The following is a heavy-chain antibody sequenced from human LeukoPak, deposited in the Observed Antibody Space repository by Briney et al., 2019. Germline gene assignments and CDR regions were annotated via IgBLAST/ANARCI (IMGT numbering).Heavy chain of an antibody. Sequence: GSSVKVSCKASGGTFSSYAISWERQAPGQGLEWMGGIIPIFGTANYAQKFQGRVTITADESTSTAYMELSSLRSEDTAVYYCASAYGDYTSDIYYYGMDVWGKGTTVTVSS. CDR2: IIPIFGTA. V-gene: IGHV1-69*01. CDR1: GGTFSSYA. J-gene: IGHJ6*04. CDR3: ASAYGDYTSDIYYYGMDV. D-gene: IGHD4-17*01.